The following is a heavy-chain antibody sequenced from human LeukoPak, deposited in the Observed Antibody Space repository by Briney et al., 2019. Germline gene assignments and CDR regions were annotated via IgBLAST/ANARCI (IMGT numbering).Heavy chain of an antibody. J-gene: IGHJ4*02. CDR3: ARGNYDTLTGYYDEFDF. V-gene: IGHV1-2*02. CDR1: GYTFTGCY. Sequence: SVKVSCKASGYTFTGCYIHWVRQAPGQGLEWMGCNNPNNCYTNYAQKFHGRVTMIRDTSISTGYMELSRLSSDDTAVYYCARGNYDTLTGYYDEFDFWGQGTLVTVSS. D-gene: IGHD3-9*01. CDR2: NNPNNCYT.